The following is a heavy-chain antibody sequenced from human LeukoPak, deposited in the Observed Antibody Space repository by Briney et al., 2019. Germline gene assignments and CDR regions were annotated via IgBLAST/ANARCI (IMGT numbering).Heavy chain of an antibody. CDR1: GGSTSSSSYY. D-gene: IGHD2-15*01. CDR3: ARGVFYCSGGSCYYYYYMDV. Sequence: PSETLSLTCTVSGGSTSSSSYYWGWIRQPPGKGLEWIGSIYYSGSTYYNPSLKSRVTISVDTSKNQFSLKLSSVTAADTAVYYCARGVFYCSGGSCYYYYYMDVWGKGTTVTVSS. CDR2: IYYSGST. J-gene: IGHJ6*03. V-gene: IGHV4-39*01.